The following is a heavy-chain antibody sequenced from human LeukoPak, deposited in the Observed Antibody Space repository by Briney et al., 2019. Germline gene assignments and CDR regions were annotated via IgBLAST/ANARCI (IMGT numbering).Heavy chain of an antibody. Sequence: TGGSLRLSCAASGFTFRIYGMHWVRQAPGKGLEWVAFIWSDGNNKYYADSVKGRFTISRDNSKNTLSLQMNSLRAEDTAVYFCASELTTVTPRTPAYWGQGTLVTVSS. CDR1: GFTFRIYG. CDR3: ASELTTVTPRTPAY. J-gene: IGHJ4*02. D-gene: IGHD4-17*01. V-gene: IGHV3-33*01. CDR2: IWSDGNNK.